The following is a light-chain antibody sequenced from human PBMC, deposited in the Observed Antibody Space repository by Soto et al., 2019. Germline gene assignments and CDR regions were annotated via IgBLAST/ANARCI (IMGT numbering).Light chain of an antibody. V-gene: IGKV3-11*01. CDR1: QSVSSY. CDR2: DAS. J-gene: IGKJ3*01. Sequence: EIVLTQSPATLSLSPGERATLSCRASQSVSSYLAWYQQKPGQAPRLLIYDASNRAAGIPARFSGSGSGTDFTRTISSLEPEDFAIDYCQQRSSWPPVFTFGPGTKVDIK. CDR3: QQRSSWPPVFT.